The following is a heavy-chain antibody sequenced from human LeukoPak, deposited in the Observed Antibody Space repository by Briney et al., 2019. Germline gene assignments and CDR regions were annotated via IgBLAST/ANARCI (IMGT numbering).Heavy chain of an antibody. J-gene: IGHJ3*02. D-gene: IGHD2-15*01. CDR1: GFTFSSYA. CDR2: ISYDGSNK. V-gene: IGHV3-30-3*01. CDR3: ARELLGYCSGGSCYGLDAFDI. Sequence: RGRSLRLSCAASGFTFSSYAMHWVRQAPGKGLEWVAVISYDGSNKYYADSVKGRFTISRDNSKNTLYLQMNSLRAEDTAVYYCARELLGYCSGGSCYGLDAFDIWGQGTMVSVSS.